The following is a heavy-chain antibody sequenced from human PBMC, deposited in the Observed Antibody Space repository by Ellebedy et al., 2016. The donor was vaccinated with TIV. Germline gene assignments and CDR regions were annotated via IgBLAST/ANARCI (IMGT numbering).Heavy chain of an antibody. D-gene: IGHD2-2*01. CDR3: ARDFDCSSATCYDGGFDY. V-gene: IGHV3-7*01. CDR2: IKQDGSEK. CDR1: GFTFSSYW. Sequence: PGGSLRLSYAASGFTFSSYWMSWVRQAPGKGLEWVANIKQDGSEKYYVDSVKGRFTISRDNAKNSLYLQMNSLRAEDTAVYYCARDFDCSSATCYDGGFDYWGQGTLVTVSS. J-gene: IGHJ4*02.